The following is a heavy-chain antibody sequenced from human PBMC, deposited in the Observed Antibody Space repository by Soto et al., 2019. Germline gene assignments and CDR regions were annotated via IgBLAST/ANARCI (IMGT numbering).Heavy chain of an antibody. J-gene: IGHJ4*02. Sequence: SETLSLTCAVYGGSFSGYYWSWIRPPPGKGLEWLGEINHSGITDYNPSLKSRITISIDTSKKQFSLKLNSVTAADTAVYYCAIGPRMWLAGGGYWGQGTQVTVSS. V-gene: IGHV4-34*01. D-gene: IGHD6-19*01. CDR1: GGSFSGYY. CDR2: INHSGIT. CDR3: AIGPRMWLAGGGY.